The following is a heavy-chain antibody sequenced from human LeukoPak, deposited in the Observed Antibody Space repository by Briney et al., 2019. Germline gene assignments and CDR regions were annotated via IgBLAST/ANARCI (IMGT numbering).Heavy chain of an antibody. V-gene: IGHV3-23*01. D-gene: IGHD6-13*01. Sequence: GGSLRLSCAASGFTFSSYAMSWVRQAPGKGLEWVSAISGSGGSTYYADSVKGRFTTSRDNSKNTLYLQVNSLRAEDTAVYYCAKDLSGYGSSWSYFDYWGQGTLVTVSS. J-gene: IGHJ4*02. CDR1: GFTFSSYA. CDR2: ISGSGGST. CDR3: AKDLSGYGSSWSYFDY.